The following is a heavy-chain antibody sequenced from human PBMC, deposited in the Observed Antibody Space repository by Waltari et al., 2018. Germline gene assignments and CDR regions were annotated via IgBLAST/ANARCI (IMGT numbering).Heavy chain of an antibody. CDR1: GFTVSSNY. CDR2: IYSGGST. CDR3: ARDLTVAAPTPYNWFDP. Sequence: EVQLVESGGGLIQPGGSLRLSCAASGFTVSSNYMSWVRQAPGKGLEWVSVIYSGGSTYYADSVKGRFTISRDNSKNTLYLQMNSLRAEDTAVYYCARDLTVAAPTPYNWFDPWGQGTLVTVSS. V-gene: IGHV3-66*03. D-gene: IGHD6-19*01. J-gene: IGHJ5*02.